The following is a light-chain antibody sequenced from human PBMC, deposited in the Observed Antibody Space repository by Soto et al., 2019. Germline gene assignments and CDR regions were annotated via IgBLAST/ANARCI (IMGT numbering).Light chain of an antibody. Sequence: EIVMTQSPATLSVSPGERATLSCRASQSVSSNLAWYQQKPDQAPRLLIYGASTRATGIPARFSGSGSGTEFTLTISSLQSEDFAVYYCQQYNNWPFFGQGTKLEIK. CDR1: QSVSSN. J-gene: IGKJ2*01. V-gene: IGKV3-15*01. CDR3: QQYNNWPF. CDR2: GAS.